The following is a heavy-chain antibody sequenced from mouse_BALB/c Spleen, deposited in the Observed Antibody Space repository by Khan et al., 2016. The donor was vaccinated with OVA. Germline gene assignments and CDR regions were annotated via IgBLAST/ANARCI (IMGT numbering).Heavy chain of an antibody. D-gene: IGHD2-2*01. J-gene: IGHJ3*01. V-gene: IGHV1-34*01. CDR3: ARHGFVAGFTY. CDR1: GYSFTTYY. Sequence: EVQLQQSGPELMKPGASVKISCKASGYSFTTYYIHWVMQSPGTSLEWIGYIDPFSGSTPYNQKSKGKSTSTVDNSSSTAYIQISNLTSEDSAVYYCARHGFVAGFTYWGQGTLVTVSA. CDR2: IDPFSGST.